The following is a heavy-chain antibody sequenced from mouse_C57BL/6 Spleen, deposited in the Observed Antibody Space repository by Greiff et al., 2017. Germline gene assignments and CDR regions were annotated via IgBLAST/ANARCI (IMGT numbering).Heavy chain of an antibody. Sequence: VQLKQSGPELVKPGASVKIPCKASGYTFTDYNMDWVKQSHGKSLEWIGDINPNNGGTIYNQKFKGKATLTVDKSSSTAYMELRSLTSEDTAVYYCARGGPGYVTWFAYWGQGTLVTVSA. D-gene: IGHD3-1*01. CDR1: GYTFTDYN. CDR2: INPNNGGT. V-gene: IGHV1-18*01. J-gene: IGHJ3*01. CDR3: ARGGPGYVTWFAY.